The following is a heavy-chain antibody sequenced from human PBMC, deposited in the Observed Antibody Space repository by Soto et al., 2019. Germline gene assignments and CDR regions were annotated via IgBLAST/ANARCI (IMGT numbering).Heavy chain of an antibody. V-gene: IGHV3-7*01. Sequence: GGSLRLSCAASGFTFSGYWMSWVRQAPGKGLEWVANIKQDGSEKYYVDSVKGRSTISRDNAKNSLYLQMNSLRAEDTAVYYCARVLPLGYCSSTSCSGLFDPWGQGTLVTVSS. CDR2: IKQDGSEK. D-gene: IGHD2-2*01. J-gene: IGHJ5*02. CDR3: ARVLPLGYCSSTSCSGLFDP. CDR1: GFTFSGYW.